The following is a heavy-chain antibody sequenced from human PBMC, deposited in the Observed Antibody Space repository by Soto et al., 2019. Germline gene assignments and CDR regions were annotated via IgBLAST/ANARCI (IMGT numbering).Heavy chain of an antibody. V-gene: IGHV4-30-2*01. CDR1: GASITRGGYS. J-gene: IGHJ1*01. CDR2: ISDSGTT. Sequence: QLQLQESGSRLVKPSQTLSLTCAVSGASITRGGYSWTWVRQPPGQGLVFIGYISDSGTTHYNPALKSRRTISIDKSNKAFALRLTSVTAADTATYYCDRGGNAGSFDSLIHQWGQGTLGTVSS. D-gene: IGHD3-10*01. CDR3: DRGGNAGSFDSLIHQ.